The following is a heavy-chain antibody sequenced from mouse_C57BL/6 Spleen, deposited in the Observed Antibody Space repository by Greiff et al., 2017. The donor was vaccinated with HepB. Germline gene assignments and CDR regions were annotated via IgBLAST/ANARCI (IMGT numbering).Heavy chain of an antibody. Sequence: VKLQQPGAELVMPGASVKLSCKASGYTFTSYWMHWVKQRPGQGLEWIGEIDPSDSYTNYNQKFKGKSTLTVDKSSSTAYMQLSSLTSEDSAVYYCARRGSWDDYAMDYWGQGTSVTVSS. CDR2: IDPSDSYT. V-gene: IGHV1-69*01. CDR1: GYTFTSYW. CDR3: ARRGSWDDYAMDY. J-gene: IGHJ4*01. D-gene: IGHD1-1*02.